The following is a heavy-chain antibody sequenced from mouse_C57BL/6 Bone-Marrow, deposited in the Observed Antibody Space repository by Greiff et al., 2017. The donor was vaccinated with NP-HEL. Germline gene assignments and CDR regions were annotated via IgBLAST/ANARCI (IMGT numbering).Heavy chain of an antibody. CDR3: AREELYYYPVAY. V-gene: IGHV1-61*01. Sequence: QVQLQPPGAELVRPGSSVKLSCKASGYTFTSYWMDWVKQRPGQGLEWIGNIYPSDSETHYNQKCKDKATLTVDKSSSTSYMQLSSRTSEDAAVYYGAREELYYYPVAYWGQGTLVTVSA. CDR2: IYPSDSET. J-gene: IGHJ3*01. D-gene: IGHD1-1*02. CDR1: GYTFTSYW.